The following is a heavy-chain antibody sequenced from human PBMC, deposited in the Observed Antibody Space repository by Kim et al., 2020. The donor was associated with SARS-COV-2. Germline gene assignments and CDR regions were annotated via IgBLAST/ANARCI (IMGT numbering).Heavy chain of an antibody. Sequence: SETLSLTCSVSGGSINSYFWSWIRQTPGKGLEWIGYIYKTGTTNYSPSFKGRVTMSIDTSKNQFSLKLKSVTAADTAVYYCARQEYTVMVRGVLTSFDP. J-gene: IGHJ5*02. CDR2: IYKTGTT. CDR1: GGSINSYF. V-gene: IGHV4-59*08. D-gene: IGHD3-10*01. CDR3: ARQEYTVMVRGVLTSFDP.